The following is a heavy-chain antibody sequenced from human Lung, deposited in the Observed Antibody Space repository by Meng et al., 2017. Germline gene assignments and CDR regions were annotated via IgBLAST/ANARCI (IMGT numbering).Heavy chain of an antibody. CDR3: ARDYGYHRIDY. Sequence: ASVKVSCKASGYTFTGYYMHWVRQAPGQGLEWMGWINPNSGGTNYAQKLQGRVTMTRDTSISTAYMELSRLRADDTAVYHCARDYGYHRIDYWGQGKLVTVDS. J-gene: IGHJ4*02. CDR1: GYTFTGYY. CDR2: INPNSGGT. D-gene: IGHD5-12*01. V-gene: IGHV1-2*02.